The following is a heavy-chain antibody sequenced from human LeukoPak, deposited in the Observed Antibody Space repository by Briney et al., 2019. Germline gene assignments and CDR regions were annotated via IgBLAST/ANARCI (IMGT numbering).Heavy chain of an antibody. Sequence: PGGSLRLSCAASGFAFSSYWMHWVRQAPGKGLVWVSRINSDGSSTSYADSVKGRFTISRDNAKNTLYLQMNSLRAEDTAVYYCARDGYGDIHDAFDIWGQGTMVTVSS. D-gene: IGHD4-17*01. J-gene: IGHJ3*02. CDR1: GFAFSSYW. CDR3: ARDGYGDIHDAFDI. V-gene: IGHV3-74*01. CDR2: INSDGSST.